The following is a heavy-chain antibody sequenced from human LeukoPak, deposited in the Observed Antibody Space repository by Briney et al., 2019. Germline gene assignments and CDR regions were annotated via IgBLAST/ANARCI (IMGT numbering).Heavy chain of an antibody. CDR2: VRSSVSTV. V-gene: IGHV3-11*01. CDR3: ARARGYCSGGSCYHYYSGMDV. J-gene: IGHJ6*02. CDR1: AFTFSDYY. D-gene: IGHD2-15*01. Sequence: GESLRLSCAPSAFTFSDYYMSCNSHAPKNWLDWVSYVRSSVSTVYYADSVKGRFTISRDNAKNSLYLQMNSLRAEDTAVYYCARARGYCSGGSCYHYYSGMDVWGQGTTVTVSS.